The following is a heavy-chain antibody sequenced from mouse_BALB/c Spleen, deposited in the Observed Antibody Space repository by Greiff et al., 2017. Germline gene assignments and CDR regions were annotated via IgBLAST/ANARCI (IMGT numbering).Heavy chain of an antibody. D-gene: IGHD2-2*01. CDR3: ARHYGYDSYYFDY. CDR1: GYSFTDYI. J-gene: IGHJ2*01. CDR2: INPYYGST. Sequence: EVQLQQTGPELVKPGASVKISCKASGYSFTDYIMLWVKQSHGKSLEWIGNINPYYGSTSYNLKFKGKATLTVDKSSSTAYMQLNSLTSEDSAVYYCARHYGYDSYYFDYWGQGTTLTVSS. V-gene: IGHV1-39*01.